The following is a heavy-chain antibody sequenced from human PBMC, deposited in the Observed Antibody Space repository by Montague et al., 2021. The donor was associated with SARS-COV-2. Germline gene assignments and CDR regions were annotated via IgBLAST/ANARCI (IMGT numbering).Heavy chain of an antibody. V-gene: IGHV4-4*02. CDR3: ARDPRKVVTAILYNWFDP. CDR2: IYHSGST. J-gene: IGHJ5*02. D-gene: IGHD2-21*02. Sequence: SETLSLTCAVSGGSISSSNWWSWVRQPPGKGLEWFGEIYHSGSTNYNPSLKSRVTISVDKSKNKYSLKLSSVTAADTAVYYCARDPRKVVTAILYNWFDPWGQGTLVTVSS. CDR1: GGSISSSNW.